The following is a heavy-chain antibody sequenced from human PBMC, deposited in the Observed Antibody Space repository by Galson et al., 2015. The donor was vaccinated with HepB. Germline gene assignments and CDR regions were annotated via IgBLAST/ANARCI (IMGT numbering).Heavy chain of an antibody. J-gene: IGHJ4*02. V-gene: IGHV3-23*01. CDR3: AKDQEEVRRYDFWSGYSRSEYYFDY. CDR1: GFTFSSYA. Sequence: SLRLSCAASGFTFSSYAMSWVRQAPGKGLEWVSAISGSGGSTYYADSVKGRFTISRDNSKNTLYLQMNSLRAEDTAVYYCAKDQEEVRRYDFWSGYSRSEYYFDYWGQGTLVTVSS. CDR2: ISGSGGST. D-gene: IGHD3-3*01.